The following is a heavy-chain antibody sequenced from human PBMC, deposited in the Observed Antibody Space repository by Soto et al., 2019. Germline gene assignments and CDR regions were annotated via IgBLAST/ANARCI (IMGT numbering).Heavy chain of an antibody. CDR1: GASITSGGYY. D-gene: IGHD3-10*01. V-gene: IGHV4-31*03. CDR2: IYYSVST. J-gene: IGHJ5*02. Sequence: PSETLSLTCTVSGASITSGGYYWSWIRQHPGKGLEWIGYIYYSVSTYYNPSLKSRVIISVDTSKNQFSLNLSSVTAADTAVYYCARHRITTVRGAAFDPWGQGTLVTVSS. CDR3: ARHRITTVRGAAFDP.